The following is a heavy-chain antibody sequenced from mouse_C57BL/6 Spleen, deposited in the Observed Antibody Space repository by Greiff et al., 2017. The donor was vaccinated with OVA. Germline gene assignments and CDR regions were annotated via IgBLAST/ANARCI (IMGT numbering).Heavy chain of an antibody. V-gene: IGHV5-17*01. CDR1: GFTFSDYG. D-gene: IGHD2-3*01. CDR3: ARSYDGDGDYYAMDY. CDR2: ISSGSSTI. Sequence: DVKLVESGGGLVKPGGSLKLSCAASGFTFSDYGMHWVSQAPEKGLEWVAYISSGSSTIYYEDTVKGRFTISRDNAKNTLFLQMTSLRSEYTAMYYCARSYDGDGDYYAMDYWGQGTSVTVSS. J-gene: IGHJ4*01.